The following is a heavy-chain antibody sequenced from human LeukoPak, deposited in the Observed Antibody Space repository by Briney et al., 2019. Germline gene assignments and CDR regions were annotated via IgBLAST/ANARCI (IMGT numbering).Heavy chain of an antibody. V-gene: IGHV4-38-2*02. Sequence: SETLSLTCTVSGYSITSAYYWGWIRQPPGKGLEWIGSFFLKGSTYYNPSLKSRVTISVDTSKNQFSLKLGSVTAADTAVYYCARAYFSSWYMNWFDPWGQGTLVTVSS. D-gene: IGHD6-13*01. J-gene: IGHJ5*02. CDR2: FFLKGST. CDR1: GYSITSAYY. CDR3: ARAYFSSWYMNWFDP.